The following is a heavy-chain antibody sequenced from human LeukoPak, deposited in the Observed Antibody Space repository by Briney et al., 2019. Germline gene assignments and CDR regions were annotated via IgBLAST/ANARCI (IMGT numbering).Heavy chain of an antibody. D-gene: IGHD3-10*01. J-gene: IGHJ4*02. CDR1: GFTFSSYG. CDR2: ISYDGSNK. CDR3: AKARGPPYGSGSYFDY. V-gene: IGHV3-30*18. Sequence: GRSLRLSCAASGFTFSSYGMHWVRQAPGKGLEWVAVISYDGSNKYYADSVKGRFTISRDNSKNTLYLQMNSLRAEDTAVYYCAKARGPPYGSGSYFDYWGQGTLVTVSS.